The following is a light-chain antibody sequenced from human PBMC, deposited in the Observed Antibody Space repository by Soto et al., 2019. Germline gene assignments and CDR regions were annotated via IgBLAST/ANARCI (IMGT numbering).Light chain of an antibody. V-gene: IGKV3-20*01. CDR1: QGVSSNY. CDR2: DAS. J-gene: IGKJ1*01. CDR3: QQYSSSRT. Sequence: EIVLTHSPATLSLSPWEIATLSCRASQGVSSNYLAWYQQKPGQVPRLLIYDASSRATGIPDRFSGSGSGTDFTLTISRLEPEDFAVYYCQQYSSSRTFGQGTKVDIK.